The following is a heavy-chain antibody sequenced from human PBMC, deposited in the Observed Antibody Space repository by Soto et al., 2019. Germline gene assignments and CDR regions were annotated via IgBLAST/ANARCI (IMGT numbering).Heavy chain of an antibody. CDR3: AKDHSPPPNKVVNPGWFDP. D-gene: IGHD2-15*01. CDR1: GGAIKTGGYY. J-gene: IGHJ5*02. V-gene: IGHV4-31*01. CDR2: LYYTGST. Sequence: QVQLQESGPGLVEPSQTLSLTCTVSGGAIKTGGYYWSWIRQHPGTGRERLGYLYYTGSTYYNPSLQNLLTMSGDMSKNQLSLRLTSLTAADTAVYYCAKDHSPPPNKVVNPGWFDPWCQGTLVTVSS.